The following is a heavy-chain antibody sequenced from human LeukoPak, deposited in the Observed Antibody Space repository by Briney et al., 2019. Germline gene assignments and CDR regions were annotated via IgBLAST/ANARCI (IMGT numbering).Heavy chain of an antibody. CDR1: GYTFTGYY. Sequence: ASMKVSCKASGYTFTGYYMHWVRQAPGQGLEWMGWINPNSGGTNCAQKFQGRVTMTRDTSISTAYMELSRLRSDDTAVYYCARDHCSGGSCYSSAFDYWGQGTLVTVSS. CDR3: ARDHCSGGSCYSSAFDY. J-gene: IGHJ4*02. CDR2: INPNSGGT. V-gene: IGHV1-2*02. D-gene: IGHD2-15*01.